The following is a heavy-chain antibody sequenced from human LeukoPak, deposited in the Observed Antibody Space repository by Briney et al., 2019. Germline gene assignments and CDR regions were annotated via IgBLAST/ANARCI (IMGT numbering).Heavy chain of an antibody. CDR2: IKQDGSEK. J-gene: IGHJ3*02. D-gene: IGHD2-15*01. CDR1: GFTFSSYW. Sequence: PGGPLRLSCAASGFTFSSYWMSWVRQAPGKGLEWVANIKQDGSEKYYVDSVKSRFTISRDNAKNSLYLQMNSLRAEDTAVYYCARETAGWLDDAFDIWGQGTMVTVSS. V-gene: IGHV3-7*01. CDR3: ARETAGWLDDAFDI.